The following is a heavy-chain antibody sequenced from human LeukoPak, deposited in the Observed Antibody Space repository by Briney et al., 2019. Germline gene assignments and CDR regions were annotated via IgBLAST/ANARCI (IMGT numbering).Heavy chain of an antibody. D-gene: IGHD5-18*01. CDR1: GFIVNGKY. CDR2: ISGSGNYI. Sequence: GGSLRLSCAASGFIVNGKYMSWVRQAPGKGLEWVSSISGSGNYIYYAESLKGRFTVSRDNAKKSLYLQMNSLRADDTAMFFCARAAPKRGYTFGFDFWGQGTLVTVSS. J-gene: IGHJ5*01. CDR3: ARAAPKRGYTFGFDF. V-gene: IGHV3-21*01.